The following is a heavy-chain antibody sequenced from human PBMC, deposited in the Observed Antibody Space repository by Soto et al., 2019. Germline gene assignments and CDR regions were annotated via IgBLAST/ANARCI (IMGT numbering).Heavy chain of an antibody. J-gene: IGHJ6*02. D-gene: IGHD6-13*01. CDR2: IDPSDSYT. V-gene: IGHV5-10-1*01. Sequence: PGVSLKVSWTGSGYSFTIYWISWVRQMTGKGLEWMGRIDPSDSYTNYSPSFQGHVTISADKSISTAYLQWSSLKASDTAMYYCARHAXNSYSSRIGYYYYGMDVWGQGTTVTVSS. CDR3: ARHAXNSYSSRIGYYYYGMDV. CDR1: GYSFTIYW.